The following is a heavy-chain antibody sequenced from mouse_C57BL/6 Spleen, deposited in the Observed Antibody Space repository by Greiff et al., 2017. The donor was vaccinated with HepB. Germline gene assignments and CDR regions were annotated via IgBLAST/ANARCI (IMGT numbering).Heavy chain of an antibody. V-gene: IGHV5-17*01. Sequence: EVQLVEFGGGLVKPGGSLKLSCAASGFTFSDYGMHWVRQAPEKGLEWVAYISSGSSTIYYADTVKGRFTISRDNAKNTLFLQMTSLRSEDTAMYYCARPTVVAPYYFDYWGQGTTLTVSS. J-gene: IGHJ2*01. CDR3: ARPTVVAPYYFDY. CDR1: GFTFSDYG. D-gene: IGHD1-1*01. CDR2: ISSGSSTI.